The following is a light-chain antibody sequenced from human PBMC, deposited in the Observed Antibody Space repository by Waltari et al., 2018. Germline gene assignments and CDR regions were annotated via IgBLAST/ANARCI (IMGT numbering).Light chain of an antibody. J-gene: IGLJ3*02. Sequence: QSALTQPASVSGSPGQSITISSTGASTDVGDYNYVSWYQQIPGKAPKVIIYDVTKRPSGXSNRFSGSKSGNSASLSISGLQAEDEAHYYCCSYAGRSTWVFGGGTKVTVL. CDR1: STDVGDYNY. CDR2: DVT. V-gene: IGLV2-14*03. CDR3: CSYAGRSTWV.